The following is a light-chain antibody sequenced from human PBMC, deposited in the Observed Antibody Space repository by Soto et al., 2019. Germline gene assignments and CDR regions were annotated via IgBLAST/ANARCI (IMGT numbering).Light chain of an antibody. CDR1: QSITNR. CDR3: QHYNSYSEA. J-gene: IGKJ1*01. Sequence: DSQMIQSPSTLSASVGDRFTITCLAIQSITNRLAWYQQKPGKAPKVLIYHASNLESGVPSRFRGSGSGTEFTLTISSLQPDDFEPYYCQHYNSYSEAFGQGTKVDIK. CDR2: HAS. V-gene: IGKV1-5*01.